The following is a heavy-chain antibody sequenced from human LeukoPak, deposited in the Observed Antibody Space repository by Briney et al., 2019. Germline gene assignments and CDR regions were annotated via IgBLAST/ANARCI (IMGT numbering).Heavy chain of an antibody. Sequence: AGGSLRLSCIASGFSFSGHWMHWARQLPGKGLVWVSRISPTGSTTSYADSVKGRFTVSRDNARRSLYLQMNSLRDEDTAVYYCARDPPSGGFDSWGQGILVTVSS. J-gene: IGHJ4*02. D-gene: IGHD2-15*01. V-gene: IGHV3-74*01. CDR3: ARDPPSGGFDS. CDR2: ISPTGSTT. CDR1: GFSFSGHW.